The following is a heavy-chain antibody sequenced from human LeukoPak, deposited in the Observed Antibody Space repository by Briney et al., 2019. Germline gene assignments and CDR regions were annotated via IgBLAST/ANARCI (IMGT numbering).Heavy chain of an antibody. CDR3: AVLDEGIAVAGTSDYYYGMDV. V-gene: IGHV3-66*01. CDR1: GFTVSSNY. J-gene: IGHJ6*02. CDR2: IYSGGST. D-gene: IGHD6-19*01. Sequence: GGSLRLSCAASGFTVSSNYMSWVRQAPGKGLEWVSVIYSGGSTYYADSVKGRFTISRDNAKNSLYLQMNSLRAEDTAVYYCAVLDEGIAVAGTSDYYYGMDVWGQGTTVTVSS.